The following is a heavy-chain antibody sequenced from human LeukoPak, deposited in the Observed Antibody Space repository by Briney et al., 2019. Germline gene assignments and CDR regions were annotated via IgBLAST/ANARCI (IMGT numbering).Heavy chain of an antibody. D-gene: IGHD5-12*01. Sequence: GSLRLSCAASGFTFSSHSMNWVRQAPGKGLEWVGRIKSKNDGGTTEYAAPVRGRFTISRDDSENTLSLQMNSLKIEDTAVYYCTKVIRGYSGSIDYWGQGTLVSVSS. J-gene: IGHJ4*02. CDR1: GFTFSSHS. V-gene: IGHV3-15*01. CDR2: IKSKNDGGTT. CDR3: TKVIRGYSGSIDY.